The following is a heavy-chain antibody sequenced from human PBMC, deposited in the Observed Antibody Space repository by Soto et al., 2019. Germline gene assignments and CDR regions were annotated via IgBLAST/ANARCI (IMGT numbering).Heavy chain of an antibody. J-gene: IGHJ6*02. CDR3: AKDAILEWLTARTYYYYGMDV. D-gene: IGHD3-3*01. CDR1: GFTFSSYA. CDR2: ISGSGGST. V-gene: IGHV3-23*01. Sequence: GGSLRLSCAASGFTFSSYAMSWVRQAPGKGLEWVSAISGSGGSTYYADSVKGRFTISRDNSKNTLYLQMNSLRAKDTAVYYCAKDAILEWLTARTYYYYGMDVWGQGTTVTVSS.